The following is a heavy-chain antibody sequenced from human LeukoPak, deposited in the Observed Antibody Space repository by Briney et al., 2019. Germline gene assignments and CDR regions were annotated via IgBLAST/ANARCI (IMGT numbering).Heavy chain of an antibody. Sequence: ASVTVSCTASGGTFSIYAISWVRQAPGQGLEWMGGIIPIFGTANYAQKFQGRVTITADESTSTAYMELSSLRSEDTAVYYCARGDTAMPFDYWGQGTLVTVSS. D-gene: IGHD5-18*01. CDR1: GGTFSIYA. CDR2: IIPIFGTA. CDR3: ARGDTAMPFDY. J-gene: IGHJ4*02. V-gene: IGHV1-69*01.